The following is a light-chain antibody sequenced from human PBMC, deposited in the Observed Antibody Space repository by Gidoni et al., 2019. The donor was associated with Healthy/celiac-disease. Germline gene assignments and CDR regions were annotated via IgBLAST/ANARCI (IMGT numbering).Light chain of an antibody. CDR3: QQRSNWPRT. CDR2: DAS. Sequence: PATLSWAPGERATRSCRASKSVSSYLAWYQQKPGQAPRLLIYDASNRATGIPARFSGSGSGTDFTLTISSLEPEDFAVYYCQQRSNWPRTFGEGTKVEIK. V-gene: IGKV3-11*01. J-gene: IGKJ1*01. CDR1: KSVSSY.